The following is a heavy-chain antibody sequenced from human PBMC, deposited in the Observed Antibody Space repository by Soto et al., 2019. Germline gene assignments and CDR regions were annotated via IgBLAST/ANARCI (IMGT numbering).Heavy chain of an antibody. V-gene: IGHV1-3*01. CDR1: GYTFTSYA. J-gene: IGHJ6*03. D-gene: IGHD4-17*01. Sequence: ASVKVSCKASGYTFTSYAMHWVRQAPRQRLEWMGWINAGNGNTKYSQKFQGRVTITRDTSASTAYMELSSLRSEDTAVYYCARGEQYGDYTEPGYYYYMDVWGKGTTVTVSS. CDR3: ARGEQYGDYTEPGYYYYMDV. CDR2: INAGNGNT.